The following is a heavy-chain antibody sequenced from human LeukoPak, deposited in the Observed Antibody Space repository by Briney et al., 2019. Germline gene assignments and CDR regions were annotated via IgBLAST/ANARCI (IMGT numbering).Heavy chain of an antibody. J-gene: IGHJ5*02. V-gene: IGHV3-7*01. CDR1: GFTFSSYW. D-gene: IGHD3-10*01. Sequence: GGSLRLSCAASGFTFSSYWMSWVRQAPGKGLEWVANIKQDGSEKYYVDSVKGRFTISRDNSKNTLYLQMNSLRAEDTAVYYCAKDFQREVLEKDEWFGELGPNWFDPWGQGTLVTVSS. CDR2: IKQDGSEK. CDR3: AKDFQREVLEKDEWFGELGPNWFDP.